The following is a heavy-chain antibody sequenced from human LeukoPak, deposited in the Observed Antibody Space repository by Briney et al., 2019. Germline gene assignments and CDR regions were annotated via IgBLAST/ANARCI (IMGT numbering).Heavy chain of an antibody. CDR3: ARDRYYNILTGFRRSDGFDI. J-gene: IGHJ3*02. V-gene: IGHV1-18*01. Sequence: ASVKVSCKASGYTFTRYGISWVRQAPGRGLEWMGWISAYNGNRNYAQKLQGRVTMTTDTSTSTVYMELRSLRSDDTAVYYCARDRYYNILTGFRRSDGFDIWGQGTMVTVSS. D-gene: IGHD3-9*01. CDR2: ISAYNGNR. CDR1: GYTFTRYG.